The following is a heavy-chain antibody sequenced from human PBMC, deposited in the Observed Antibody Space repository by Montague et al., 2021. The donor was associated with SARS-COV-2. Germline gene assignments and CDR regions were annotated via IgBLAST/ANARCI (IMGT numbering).Heavy chain of an antibody. Sequence: SLRLSCAASGFTFSSYGMHWVRQAPGKGLEWVALIWYDGSNKYYADSVKGRFTISRDNSKNTQYLQMNSLRAEDTAVYYCARDKPLWYFDLWGRGTLVTVSS. CDR3: ARDKPLWYFDL. J-gene: IGHJ2*01. CDR2: IWYDGSNK. CDR1: GFTFSSYG. V-gene: IGHV3-33*01.